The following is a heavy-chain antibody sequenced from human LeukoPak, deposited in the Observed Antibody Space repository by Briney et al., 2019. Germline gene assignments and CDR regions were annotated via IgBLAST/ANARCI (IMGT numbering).Heavy chain of an antibody. J-gene: IGHJ6*03. CDR2: IWSRGGHE. Sequence: GRSPRLSCAASGFCFNNYGMHWVPPAPGKGVGGGALIWSRGGHEFYADSVKGRFTISRDNSKNTLYLQMDSLRVEDTAVYYCAKDQDSYYYYYMDVWGKGTTVTVSS. V-gene: IGHV3-30*18. CDR3: AKDQDSYYYYYMDV. CDR1: GFCFNNYG.